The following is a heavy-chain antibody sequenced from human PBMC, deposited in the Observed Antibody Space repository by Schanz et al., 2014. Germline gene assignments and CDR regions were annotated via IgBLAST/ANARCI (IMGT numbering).Heavy chain of an antibody. CDR3: ARDKGGLIPFDY. D-gene: IGHD2-15*01. Sequence: EVQLVESGGGFVQPGGSLRLSCAASGFPYSRYWMQWVRQAPGKGLVWVSGIRGSGHITNYADSVKGRITISRDNSKNTLYLQMNSLRAEDTAVYYCARDKGGLIPFDYWGQGTLVAVSS. V-gene: IGHV3-74*01. CDR2: IRGSGHIT. J-gene: IGHJ4*02. CDR1: GFPYSRYW.